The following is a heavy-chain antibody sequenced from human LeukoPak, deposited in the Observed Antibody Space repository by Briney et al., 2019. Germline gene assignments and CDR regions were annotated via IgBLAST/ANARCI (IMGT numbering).Heavy chain of an antibody. J-gene: IGHJ6*03. CDR2: IYYSGST. CDR1: GGSISSYY. CDR3: ARQATDIYYYYYYMDV. Sequence: AETLSLTCTVSGGSISSYYWSWIRQPPGKGLEWIGYIYYSGSTNYNPSLKSRVTISVDTSKNQFSLKLSSVTAADTAVYYCARQATDIYYYYYYMDVWGKGTTVTVSS. D-gene: IGHD1-26*01. V-gene: IGHV4-59*08.